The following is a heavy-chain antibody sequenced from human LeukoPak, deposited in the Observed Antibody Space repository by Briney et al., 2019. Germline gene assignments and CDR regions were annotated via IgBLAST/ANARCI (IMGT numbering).Heavy chain of an antibody. V-gene: IGHV4-59*08. Sequence: PSETLSLTCTVSGGSISSYYWSWIRQPPGKGLEWIGYIYYSGSTNYNPSLKSRVTISVDTSKNQFSLKLSSVTAADTAVYYCARLTTGVDYWGQGTLVTVSS. J-gene: IGHJ4*02. CDR3: ARLTTGVDY. CDR2: IYYSGST. D-gene: IGHD4-11*01. CDR1: GGSISSYY.